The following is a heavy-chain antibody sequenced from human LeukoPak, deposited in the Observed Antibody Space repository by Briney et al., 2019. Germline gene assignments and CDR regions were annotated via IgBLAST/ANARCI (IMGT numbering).Heavy chain of an antibody. V-gene: IGHV4-31*03. J-gene: IGHJ3*01. Sequence: SETLSLTCTVSGGSISSGGSYWSWIRQHPGKGLEWIGYIYYSGNTYYNPSLKSRVTISVDTSNNQFSLKLSSVTAADTAMYYCARYAPGGIDAFDVWGQGTTVTVSS. CDR2: IYYSGNT. CDR1: GGSISSGGSY. CDR3: ARYAPGGIDAFDV. D-gene: IGHD6-13*01.